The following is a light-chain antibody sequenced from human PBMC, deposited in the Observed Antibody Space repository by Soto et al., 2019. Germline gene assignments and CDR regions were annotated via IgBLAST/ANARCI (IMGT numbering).Light chain of an antibody. Sequence: NFMLTQPHSVSESPGKTVTISCTGSSGSIASGYVQWYQQRPGSAPTTLIYEDNQRPARVPDRFTVSIDSSSNSASLTISGLRPEDEADYYCQSSDGTNMVFGGGTKLTVL. CDR2: EDN. CDR3: QSSDGTNMV. CDR1: SGSIASGY. J-gene: IGLJ2*01. V-gene: IGLV6-57*02.